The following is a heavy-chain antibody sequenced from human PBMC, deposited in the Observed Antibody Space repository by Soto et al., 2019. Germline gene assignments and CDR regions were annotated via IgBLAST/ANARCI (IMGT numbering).Heavy chain of an antibody. CDR3: ARTMVRGVMTLQHYYYMDV. Sequence: QVQLVESGGGLVKPGGSLRLSCAASGFTFSDYYMSWIRQAPGKGLEWVSYISSSGSTIYYADSVKGRFTISRDNAKKSLYQQMNSLRAEDTAVYYCARTMVRGVMTLQHYYYMDVWGKGTTVTVSS. CDR1: GFTFSDYY. J-gene: IGHJ6*03. CDR2: ISSSGSTI. D-gene: IGHD3-10*01. V-gene: IGHV3-11*01.